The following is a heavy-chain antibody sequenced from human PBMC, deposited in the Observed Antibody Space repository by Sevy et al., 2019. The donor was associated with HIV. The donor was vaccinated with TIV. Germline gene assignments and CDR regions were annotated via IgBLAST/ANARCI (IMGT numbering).Heavy chain of an antibody. J-gene: IGHJ4*02. CDR1: GFTFSSYW. CDR2: INSDGSST. Sequence: GSLRLSCAASGFTFSSYWMHWVRQAPGKGLVWVSRINSDGSSTSYADSVKGRFTISRDNAKNTLYLQMNSLRAEDTAVYYCARRPHSSGYYLDYWGQGTLVTVSS. D-gene: IGHD3-22*01. CDR3: ARRPHSSGYYLDY. V-gene: IGHV3-74*01.